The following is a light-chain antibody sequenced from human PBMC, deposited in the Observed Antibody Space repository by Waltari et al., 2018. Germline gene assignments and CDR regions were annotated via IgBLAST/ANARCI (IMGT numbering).Light chain of an antibody. CDR2: DAS. CDR1: QSVSRT. CDR3: QKYGTLPAT. V-gene: IGKV3-20*01. Sequence: EIVLTQSPGTLSLSPGDRATLSCRASQSVSRTLAWYQQKPGQAPRLLIYDASSRATGIPDRFSGSGCGTDFSLTISRLEPEDFAVYYCQKYGTLPATFGQGTKVEIK. J-gene: IGKJ1*01.